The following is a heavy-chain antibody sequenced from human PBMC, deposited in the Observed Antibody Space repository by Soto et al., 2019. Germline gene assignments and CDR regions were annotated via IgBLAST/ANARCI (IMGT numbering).Heavy chain of an antibody. D-gene: IGHD2-15*01. J-gene: IGHJ4*02. CDR1: CGSIGSLY. CDR2: IYYSGST. V-gene: IGHV4-59*11. CDR3: ARVLGYCSGGSCHQGFDY. Sequence: SQPLCLTCTVVCGSIGSLYWSWIRQPPGKGLEWIGYIYYSGSTNYNPSLKSRVTISVDTSKNQFSLKLSSVTAADTAVYYCARVLGYCSGGSCHQGFDYWGQGTLVTVSS.